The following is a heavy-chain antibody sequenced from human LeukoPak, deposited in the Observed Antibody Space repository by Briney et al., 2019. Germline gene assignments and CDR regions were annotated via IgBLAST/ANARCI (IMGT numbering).Heavy chain of an antibody. CDR2: IKQDGSEK. V-gene: IGHV3-7*01. J-gene: IGHJ4*02. CDR1: GFTFSSYW. D-gene: IGHD6-19*01. CDR3: AKSSSGIAVADFDY. Sequence: GGSLRLSCAASGFTFSSYWMSWVRQAPGKGLEWVANIKQDGSEKYYVDSVKGRFTISRDNAKNSLYLQMNSLRAEDTAVYYCAKSSSGIAVADFDYWGQGTLVTVSS.